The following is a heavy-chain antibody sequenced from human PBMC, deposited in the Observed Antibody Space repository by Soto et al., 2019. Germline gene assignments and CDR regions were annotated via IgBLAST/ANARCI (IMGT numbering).Heavy chain of an antibody. CDR3: ARVEVRVWKLVVVDPYDV. Sequence: ASVKVSCKASGYTFTRYGISWVRQALGQGLEWMGWISAYNGNTNYAQKLQGRVTMTTDTSTSTAYMELRSLRSDDTAVYYCARVEVRVWKLVVVDPYDVWGQGNLVPVSS. V-gene: IGHV1-18*01. CDR1: GYTFTRYG. D-gene: IGHD2-15*01. CDR2: ISAYNGNT. J-gene: IGHJ4*02.